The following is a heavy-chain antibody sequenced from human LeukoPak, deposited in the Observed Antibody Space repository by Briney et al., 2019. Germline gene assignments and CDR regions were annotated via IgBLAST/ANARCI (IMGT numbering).Heavy chain of an antibody. Sequence: PSETLSLTCAVYGGSFSGYYWSWIRQPPGKGLEWIGEINHSGSTNYNPSLKSRVTISVDTSKNQFSLKLSSVTAADTAVYYCASGYFGYWGQETLVTVSS. CDR3: ASGYFGY. D-gene: IGHD3-10*01. CDR2: INHSGST. V-gene: IGHV4-34*01. CDR1: GGSFSGYY. J-gene: IGHJ4*02.